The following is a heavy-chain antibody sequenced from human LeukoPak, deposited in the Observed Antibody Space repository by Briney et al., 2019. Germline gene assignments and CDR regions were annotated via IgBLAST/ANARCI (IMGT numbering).Heavy chain of an antibody. CDR3: ARDAAAAGSGWAYYYYYMDV. Sequence: GGSLRLSCAASGFTFSSYAMHWVRQAPGKGLEYVSAISSNGGSTYYANSVNGRFTISRDNSKNTLYLQMGSLRAEDMAVYYCARDAAAAGSGWAYYYYYMDVWGKGTTVTVSS. CDR1: GFTFSSYA. D-gene: IGHD6-13*01. V-gene: IGHV3-64*01. J-gene: IGHJ6*03. CDR2: ISSNGGST.